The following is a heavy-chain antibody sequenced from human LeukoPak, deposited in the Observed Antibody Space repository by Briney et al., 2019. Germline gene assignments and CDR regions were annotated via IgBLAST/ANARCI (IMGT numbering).Heavy chain of an antibody. Sequence: ASVTVSCTASGYTFTGYYTHWVRQAPGQGLEWMGCINPNSGGTNYAQTFQGRVTMTRDTSIGTAYMEQSRLRSDDTALYYCAISQAYYMDVWGKGTTVTVSS. CDR1: GYTFTGYY. CDR2: INPNSGGT. J-gene: IGHJ6*03. V-gene: IGHV1-2*02. CDR3: AISQAYYMDV.